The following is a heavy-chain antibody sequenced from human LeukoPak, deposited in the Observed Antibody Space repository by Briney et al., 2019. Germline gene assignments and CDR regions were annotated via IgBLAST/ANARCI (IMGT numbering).Heavy chain of an antibody. J-gene: IGHJ4*02. D-gene: IGHD5-12*01. CDR3: AKDLLGYSGYGYFLDY. Sequence: GGSLRLSCAASGFTFSSNAMSWVRQAPGKGLEWVSAISGSGGSTFYADSVKGRFTISRDNSKNTVYLQMNSLRAEDTAVYYCAKDLLGYSGYGYFLDYWGQGTLVTVSS. CDR2: ISGSGGST. V-gene: IGHV3-23*01. CDR1: GFTFSSNA.